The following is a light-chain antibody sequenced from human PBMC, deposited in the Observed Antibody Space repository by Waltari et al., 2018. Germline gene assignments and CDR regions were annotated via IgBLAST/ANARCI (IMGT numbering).Light chain of an antibody. CDR1: SSDVGNYDY. Sequence: QSALTQPASVSGSPGQSITISCTGTSSDVGNYDYVSWYQQYPGKAPKLIIYDVSKRPSGISKRFSGSKSGNTASLTISGLQPEDEADYYCSSYTSSSTFGWVFGGGTKLTVL. J-gene: IGLJ3*02. V-gene: IGLV2-14*01. CDR3: SSYTSSSTFGWV. CDR2: DVS.